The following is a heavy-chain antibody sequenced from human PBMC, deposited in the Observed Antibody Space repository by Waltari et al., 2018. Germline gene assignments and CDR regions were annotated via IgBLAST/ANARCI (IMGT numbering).Heavy chain of an antibody. D-gene: IGHD2-2*01. CDR2: IYHSGST. CDR1: GYSISSGYY. Sequence: QVQLQESGPGLVKPSETLSLTCAVSGYSISSGYYWGWIRQPPGKGLEWIGSIYHSGSTYYNPSLKSRVTISVDTSKNQFSLKLSSVTAADTAVYYCATNQEGPTHFDYWGQGTLVTVSS. CDR3: ATNQEGPTHFDY. J-gene: IGHJ4*02. V-gene: IGHV4-38-2*01.